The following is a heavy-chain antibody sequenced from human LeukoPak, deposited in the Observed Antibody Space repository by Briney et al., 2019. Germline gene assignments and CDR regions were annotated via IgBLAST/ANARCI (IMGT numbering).Heavy chain of an antibody. Sequence: SETLSLTCTVSGGSISSYYWSWIRQPPGKGLEWIGYIYYSGSTNYNPSLKSRVTISVDTSKNQFSLKLSSVTAADTAVYYCARHTFRPNWFDPWGQGTLVTVSS. CDR1: GGSISSYY. D-gene: IGHD2/OR15-2a*01. CDR2: IYYSGST. V-gene: IGHV4-59*08. J-gene: IGHJ5*02. CDR3: ARHTFRPNWFDP.